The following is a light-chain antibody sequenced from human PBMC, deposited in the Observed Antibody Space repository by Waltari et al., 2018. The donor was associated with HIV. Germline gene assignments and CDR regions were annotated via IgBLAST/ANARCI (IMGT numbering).Light chain of an antibody. CDR3: AAWDDSVSGWA. Sequence: QSVLTQAPSASGPPGQRVTLSCSGTGSNVGVHVLSWYQQPPGMAPKLLIYSNNEGPSRVPDRFSGSKSGTSASLAISGLRSEDEAVYFCAAWDDSVSGWAFGEGTKVTVL. CDR1: GSNVGVHV. CDR2: SNN. V-gene: IGLV1-47*01. J-gene: IGLJ2*01.